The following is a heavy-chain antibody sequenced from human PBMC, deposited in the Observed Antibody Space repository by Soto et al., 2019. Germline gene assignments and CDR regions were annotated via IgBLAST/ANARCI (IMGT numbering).Heavy chain of an antibody. CDR1: GFTFSSYS. CDR3: ARDKAYGSGSYYFTGDRSYDY. D-gene: IGHD3-10*01. V-gene: IGHV3-48*01. CDR2: ISSSSSTI. Sequence: EVQLVESGGGLVQPGGSLRLSCAASGFTFSSYSMNWVRQAPGKGLEWVSYISSSSSTIYYADSVKGRFTISRDNAKNSLYLQMNSLRAEDTAVYYCARDKAYGSGSYYFTGDRSYDYWGQGTLVTVSS. J-gene: IGHJ4*02.